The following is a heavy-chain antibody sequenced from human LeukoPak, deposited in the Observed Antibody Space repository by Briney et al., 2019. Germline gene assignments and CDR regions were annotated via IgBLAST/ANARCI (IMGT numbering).Heavy chain of an antibody. J-gene: IGHJ5*02. CDR3: AGRRITMIVVDERRFDP. CDR2: INHSGST. V-gene: IGHV4-34*01. CDR1: GGSFSGYY. D-gene: IGHD3-22*01. Sequence: SETLSLTCAVYGGSFSGYYWSWIRQPPGKGLEWIGEINHSGSTNYNPSLKSRVTISVDTSKNQFSLKLSSVTAADTAVYYCAGRRITMIVVDERRFDPWGQGTLVTVSS.